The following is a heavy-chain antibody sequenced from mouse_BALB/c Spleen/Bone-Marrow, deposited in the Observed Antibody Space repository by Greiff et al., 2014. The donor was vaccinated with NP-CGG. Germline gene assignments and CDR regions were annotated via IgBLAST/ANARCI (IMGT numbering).Heavy chain of an antibody. CDR2: IRNKPSGYTT. J-gene: IGHJ2*01. Sequence: EVQGVESGGGLVQPGGSLRLSCTTSGFTFTDYSMTWVRQPPGKALEWLGFIRNKPSGYTTEYNPSVKGRFSISRDNSQGIFYLQMNTLRAEDSAIYYCARDYNGYFDFWGQGTTLTVSS. CDR3: ARDYNGYFDF. CDR1: GFTFTDYS. D-gene: IGHD6-1*01. V-gene: IGHV7-3*02.